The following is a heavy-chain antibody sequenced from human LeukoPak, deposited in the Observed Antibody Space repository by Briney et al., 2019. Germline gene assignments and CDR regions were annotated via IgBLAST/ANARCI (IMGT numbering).Heavy chain of an antibody. CDR2: INHSGST. CDR3: AGVWFGELLD. J-gene: IGHJ4*02. V-gene: IGHV4-34*01. Sequence: SETLSLTCAVYGGSFSGYYWSWIRQPPGKGLEWIGEINHSGSTNYNPSLKSRVTISVDTSKNQFSLKLSSVTAADTAVYYCAGVWFGELLDWGQGTLVTVSS. D-gene: IGHD3-10*01. CDR1: GGSFSGYY.